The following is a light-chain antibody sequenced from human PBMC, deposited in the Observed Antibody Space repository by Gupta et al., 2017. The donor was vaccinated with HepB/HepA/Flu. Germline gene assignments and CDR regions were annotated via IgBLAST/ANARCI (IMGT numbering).Light chain of an antibody. Sequence: RAVTISCTGTSSDVGGYNYVSWYQQHPGKAPKFMIYDVTKRPSGVPDRFSGSKSGKTASLTISGLQAEDEANYHCCSYAGSHSWVFGGGTKVTVL. CDR3: CSYAGSHSWV. V-gene: IGLV2-11*01. CDR1: SSDVGGYNY. J-gene: IGLJ2*01. CDR2: DVT.